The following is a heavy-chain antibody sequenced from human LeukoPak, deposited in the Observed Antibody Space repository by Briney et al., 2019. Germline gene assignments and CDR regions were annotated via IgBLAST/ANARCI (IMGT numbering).Heavy chain of an antibody. Sequence: SETLSLTCAVYGGSFSGYYWSWIRQPPGKGLEWIGEINHSGSPNYNPSLKSRVTISVDTSKNQFSLKLSSVTAADTAVYYCARDLAAAGSRLFDYWGQGTLVTVSS. V-gene: IGHV4-34*01. J-gene: IGHJ4*02. D-gene: IGHD6-13*01. CDR1: GGSFSGYY. CDR2: INHSGSP. CDR3: ARDLAAAGSRLFDY.